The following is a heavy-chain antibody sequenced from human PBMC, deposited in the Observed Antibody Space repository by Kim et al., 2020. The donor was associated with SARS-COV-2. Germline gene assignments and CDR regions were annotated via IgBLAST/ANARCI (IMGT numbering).Heavy chain of an antibody. CDR3: ATSYNSGWPIYQNYGMDV. J-gene: IGHJ6*02. CDR1: GFTFSRHG. Sequence: GGSLRLSCAASGFTFSRHGMHWVRQAPGKGLEWVAVMSDDGTYQYYADSLKGRVTISRDNSKNTLSLQMNRLRVEDTAVYYCATSYNSGWPIYQNYGMDVWGQGTTVTVSS. V-gene: IGHV3-30*03. CDR2: MSDDGTYQ. D-gene: IGHD6-19*01.